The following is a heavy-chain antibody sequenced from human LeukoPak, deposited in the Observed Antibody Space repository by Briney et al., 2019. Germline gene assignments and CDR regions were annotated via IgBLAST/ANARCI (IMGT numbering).Heavy chain of an antibody. CDR1: GFTFSNYE. V-gene: IGHV3-48*03. Sequence: GGSLRLSCTTSGFTFSNYEINWVRQAPGKGLEWVLYISSSGNTKNYADSVRGRFTISRDNAKNSLYLHMNSLRADDTAVYFCAREFGFFESSGYPHDAFDIWGQGTMVTVSS. D-gene: IGHD3-22*01. CDR2: ISSSGNTK. J-gene: IGHJ3*02. CDR3: AREFGFFESSGYPHDAFDI.